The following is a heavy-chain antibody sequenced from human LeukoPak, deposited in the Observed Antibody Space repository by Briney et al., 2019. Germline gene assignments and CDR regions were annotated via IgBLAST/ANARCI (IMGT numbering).Heavy chain of an antibody. CDR3: ARGQLYYDSSGFDY. CDR1: GFTFSSYW. V-gene: IGHV3-7*01. D-gene: IGHD3-22*01. J-gene: IGHJ4*02. CDR2: IKQDGSER. Sequence: GGSLRLSCAASGFTFSSYWMSWVRQAPGKGLEWVATIKQDGSERYYVDSVKGRFTISRDNAQNSLSLQMNSLRAEDTAVYYCARGQLYYDSSGFDYWGQGTLVTVSS.